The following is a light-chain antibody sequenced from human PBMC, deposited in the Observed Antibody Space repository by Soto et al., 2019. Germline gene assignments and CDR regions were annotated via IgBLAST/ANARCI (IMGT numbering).Light chain of an antibody. CDR3: SSYTSSSTLYV. CDR2: DVS. CDR1: SSDVGGYNY. V-gene: IGLV2-14*01. Sequence: QSALTQPASVSGSPGQSITISCTGTSSDVGGYNYVSWYQQHPGKAPKLMIYDVSNRPLGVSNRFSGSKSGNTASLTISGLQAEDEAHYYCSSYTSSSTLYVFGTGTRSPS. J-gene: IGLJ1*01.